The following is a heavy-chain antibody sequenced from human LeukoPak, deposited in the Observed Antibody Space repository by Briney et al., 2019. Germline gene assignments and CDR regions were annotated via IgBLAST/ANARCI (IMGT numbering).Heavy chain of an antibody. CDR3: ARAAAGTRNWFDP. CDR1: GGSISSYY. V-gene: IGHV4-59*12. D-gene: IGHD6-13*01. CDR2: IYYSGST. Sequence: PSETLSLTCTVSGGSISSYYWSWIRQPPGKGLEWIGYIYYSGSTNYNPFLKSRVTMSVDTSKNQFSLKLSSVTAADTAVYYCARAAAGTRNWFDPWGQGTLVTVSS. J-gene: IGHJ5*02.